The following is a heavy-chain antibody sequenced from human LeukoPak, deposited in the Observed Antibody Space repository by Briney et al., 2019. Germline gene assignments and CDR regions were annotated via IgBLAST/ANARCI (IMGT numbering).Heavy chain of an antibody. CDR1: GYTFTDYY. CDR3: ARDIYCSSTSCHGNDFDY. V-gene: IGHV1-2*06. D-gene: IGHD2-2*01. Sequence: GASVKVSCXASGYTFTDYYMHWVRQARGQGLEWMAQINPNNGGTNYAQKFQGRVTMTRDTSISTAYMELSRLRSDDTAVYYCARDIYCSSTSCHGNDFDYWGQGTLVTVSS. J-gene: IGHJ4*02. CDR2: INPNNGGT.